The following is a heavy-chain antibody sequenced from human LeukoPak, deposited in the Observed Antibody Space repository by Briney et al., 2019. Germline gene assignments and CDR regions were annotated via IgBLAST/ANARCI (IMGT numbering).Heavy chain of an antibody. Sequence: ASVKVSCKASGYTFTGYYMHWVRQAPGQGLEWMGWINPNSGGTNYAQKFQGRVTMTRDTSISTAYMELSRLRSDDTAVYYCARDPYHITMVRGEVGSDYWGQGTLVTVSS. CDR1: GYTFTGYY. CDR2: INPNSGGT. D-gene: IGHD3-10*01. V-gene: IGHV1-2*02. CDR3: ARDPYHITMVRGEVGSDY. J-gene: IGHJ4*02.